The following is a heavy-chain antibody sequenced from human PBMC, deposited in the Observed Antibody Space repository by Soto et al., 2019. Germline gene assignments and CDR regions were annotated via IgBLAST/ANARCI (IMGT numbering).Heavy chain of an antibody. Sequence: SVKVSCKASGFTFTSSAVQWVRQARGQRLEWIGWIVVGSGNTNYAQKFQERVTITRDMSTSTAYMELSSLRSEDTAVYYCAADSFAAYYYFWSGYDYWGQGTLVTVSS. D-gene: IGHD3-3*01. CDR1: GFTFTSSA. CDR2: IVVGSGNT. CDR3: AADSFAAYYYFWSGYDY. V-gene: IGHV1-58*01. J-gene: IGHJ4*02.